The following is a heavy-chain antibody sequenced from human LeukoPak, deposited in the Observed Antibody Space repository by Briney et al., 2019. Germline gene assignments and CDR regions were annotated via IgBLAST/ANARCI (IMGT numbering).Heavy chain of an antibody. D-gene: IGHD6-13*01. V-gene: IGHV3-21*01. CDR2: ISSSSSYI. CDR3: ARRITDSSSWWDRSGYFDY. J-gene: IGHJ4*02. CDR1: GFIFSSYE. Sequence: PGGSLRLSCAASGFIFSSYEMNWVRQAPGKGLEWVSSISSSSSYIYYADSVKGRFTISRDNAKNSLYLQMNSLRAEDTAVYYCARRITDSSSWWDRSGYFDYWGQGTLVTVSS.